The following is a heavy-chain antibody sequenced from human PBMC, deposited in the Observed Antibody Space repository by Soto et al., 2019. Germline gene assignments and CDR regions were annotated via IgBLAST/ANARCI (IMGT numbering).Heavy chain of an antibody. J-gene: IGHJ4*02. V-gene: IGHV3-23*01. D-gene: IGHD3-22*01. CDR1: GFTFSSYA. CDR2: ISGSGGST. CDR3: AKDLRNYYDSSAKIHRN. Sequence: PGGSLRLSCAASGFTFSSYAMSWVRQAPGKGQERVSAISGSGGSTYYADSVKGRFTISRDNSKNMLYLQMNSLRADDTVVYYCAKDLRNYYDSSAKIHRNWGQGTLVTVSS.